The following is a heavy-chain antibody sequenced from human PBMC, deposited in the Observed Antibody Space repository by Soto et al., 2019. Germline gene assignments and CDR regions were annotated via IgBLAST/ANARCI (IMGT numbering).Heavy chain of an antibody. D-gene: IGHD1-26*01. V-gene: IGHV4-30-4*01. CDR2: IYYSGRT. Sequence: QVQLQESGPGLVKPSQTLSLTCTVSGGSISSGDYYWSWIRQPPGKGLVWIGYIYYSGRTYDNPSLKSRVTIAVDSSKTPFSLKRSSVTAADTAVYYCAREGGIVGATTVDYWGQGTLVTVSS. CDR1: GGSISSGDYY. J-gene: IGHJ4*02. CDR3: AREGGIVGATTVDY.